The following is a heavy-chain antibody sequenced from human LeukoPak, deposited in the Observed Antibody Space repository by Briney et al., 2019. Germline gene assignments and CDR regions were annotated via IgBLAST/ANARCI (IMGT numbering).Heavy chain of an antibody. Sequence: SETLSLTCTVSGGLISSGSYYWSWIRQPAGKGLEWIGRIYSSGSTNYNPALRSRLTISVDTSKNQFSLKLSSVTAADTAVYYCASTSKYIGSGRDDSFDIWGQGTMVTVSS. D-gene: IGHD3-10*01. CDR2: IYSSGST. J-gene: IGHJ3*02. CDR3: ASTSKYIGSGRDDSFDI. CDR1: GGLISSGSYY. V-gene: IGHV4-61*02.